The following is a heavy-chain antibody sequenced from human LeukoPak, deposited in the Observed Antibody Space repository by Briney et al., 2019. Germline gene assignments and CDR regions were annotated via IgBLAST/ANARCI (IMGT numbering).Heavy chain of an antibody. V-gene: IGHV1-69*10. CDR2: IIPILGIA. CDR1: GGTFSSYA. CDR3: ARDRPIVATIKPPYYFDY. Sequence: ASVKVSCKASGGTFSSYAISWVRQAPGQGLEWMGGIIPILGIANYAQKFQGRVTITADKSTSTAYMELSSLRSEDTAVYYCARDRPIVATIKPPYYFDYWGQGTLVTVSS. J-gene: IGHJ4*02. D-gene: IGHD5-12*01.